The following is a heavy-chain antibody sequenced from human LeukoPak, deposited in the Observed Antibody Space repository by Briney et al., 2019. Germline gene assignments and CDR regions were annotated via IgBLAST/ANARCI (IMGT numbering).Heavy chain of an antibody. CDR2: ISWNSGSI. D-gene: IGHD1-26*01. Sequence: GGSLRLSCAASGFTFDDYAMHWVRQAPGKGLEWVSGISWNSGSIGYADSVKGRFTISRDNAKNSLYLQMNSLRAEDTAVYYCANAWEGDYWGQGTLVTVSS. V-gene: IGHV3-9*01. J-gene: IGHJ4*02. CDR3: ANAWEGDY. CDR1: GFTFDDYA.